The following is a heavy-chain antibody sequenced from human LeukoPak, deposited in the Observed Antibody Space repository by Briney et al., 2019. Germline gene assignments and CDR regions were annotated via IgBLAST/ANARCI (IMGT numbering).Heavy chain of an antibody. D-gene: IGHD2-15*01. CDR1: GYTFTSYY. J-gene: IGHJ3*02. V-gene: IGHV1-46*01. Sequence: ASVKVSCKASGYTFTSYYMHWVRQATGQGLEWMGIINPSGGSASYAQKFQGRVTMTRDTSTSTVYMELSSLRSEDTAVYYCARGGWVDCSGGSCYQGAFDIWGQGTMVTVSS. CDR2: INPSGGSA. CDR3: ARGGWVDCSGGSCYQGAFDI.